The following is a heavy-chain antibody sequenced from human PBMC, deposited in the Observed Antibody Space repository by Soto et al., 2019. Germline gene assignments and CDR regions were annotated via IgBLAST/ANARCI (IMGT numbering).Heavy chain of an antibody. CDR2: IYYSGST. Sequence: SETLSLTCTFSGGSISSGDYYLSWIRQPPGKGLEWIGYIYYSGSTYYNPSLKSRVTISVDTSKNQFSLKLSSVTAADTAVYYCARGQTAYSSSWNFDYWGQGTLVTVSS. CDR1: GGSISSGDYY. J-gene: IGHJ4*02. CDR3: ARGQTAYSSSWNFDY. D-gene: IGHD6-13*01. V-gene: IGHV4-30-4*01.